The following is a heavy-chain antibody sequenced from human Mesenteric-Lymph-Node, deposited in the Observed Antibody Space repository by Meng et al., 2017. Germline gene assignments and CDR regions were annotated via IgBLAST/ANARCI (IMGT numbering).Heavy chain of an antibody. V-gene: IGHV1-46*01. Sequence: ASVKVSCKASGYTFTSYYMHWVRQAPGQGLEWMGIINPSGGSTSYAQKFQGRVTMTRDTSTSTVYMKLSSLRSEDTAVYYCARGHWRWGLVCGVLDFDYWGQGTLVAVSS. J-gene: IGHJ4*02. CDR1: GYTFTSYY. CDR3: ARGHWRWGLVCGVLDFDY. D-gene: IGHD6-19*01. CDR2: INPSGGST.